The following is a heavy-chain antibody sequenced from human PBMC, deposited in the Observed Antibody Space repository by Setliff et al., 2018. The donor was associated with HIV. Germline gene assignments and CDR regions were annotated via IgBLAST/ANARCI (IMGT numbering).Heavy chain of an antibody. J-gene: IGHJ4*02. CDR3: ARDREYYYDNSGSPSFDY. V-gene: IGHV1-46*01. D-gene: IGHD3-22*01. CDR1: GYTFTSYY. CDR2: INPSGVTT. Sequence: ASVKVSCKASGYTFTSYYMHWVRHGPGQGLEWMGMINPSGVTTNYAQKFQGRITMTRDTSTSTVYMELRSLRSEDTAVYYCARDREYYYDNSGSPSFDYWGQGTLVTVSS.